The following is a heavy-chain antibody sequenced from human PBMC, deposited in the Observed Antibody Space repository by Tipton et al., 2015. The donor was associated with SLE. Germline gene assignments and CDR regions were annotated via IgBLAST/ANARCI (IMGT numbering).Heavy chain of an antibody. CDR2: INHSGST. CDR3: AGTYSSGWSDAFDI. V-gene: IGHV4-34*01. D-gene: IGHD6-19*01. CDR1: DGSFSDYS. Sequence: LRLSCAVYDGSFSDYSWSWIRQPPGKGLEWIGEINHSGSTNYNPSLKSRVTISVDTSKNQFSLKLSSVTAADTAVYYCAGTYSSGWSDAFDIWGQGTMVTVFS. J-gene: IGHJ3*02.